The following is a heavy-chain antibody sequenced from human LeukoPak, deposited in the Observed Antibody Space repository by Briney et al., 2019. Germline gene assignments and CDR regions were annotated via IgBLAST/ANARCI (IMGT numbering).Heavy chain of an antibody. J-gene: IGHJ3*02. D-gene: IGHD3-22*01. Sequence: PGGSLRLSCAASGFTFSSYWMSWVRQAPGKGLEWVANIKQDGGEKYYVDSVKGRFTISRDNAKNSLYLQMNSLRAEDTAVYYCARDRRFVNWDSSGEKAFDIWGQGTMVTVSS. CDR1: GFTFSSYW. V-gene: IGHV3-7*01. CDR2: IKQDGGEK. CDR3: ARDRRFVNWDSSGEKAFDI.